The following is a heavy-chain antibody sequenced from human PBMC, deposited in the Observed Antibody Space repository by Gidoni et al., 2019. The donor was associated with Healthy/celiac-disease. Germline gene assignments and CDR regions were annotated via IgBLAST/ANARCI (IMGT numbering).Heavy chain of an antibody. CDR1: GFTFSSYA. CDR3: AKGGRQQLVHYYYMDV. CDR2: ISGSGGST. D-gene: IGHD6-13*01. V-gene: IGHV3-23*01. J-gene: IGHJ6*03. Sequence: EVQLLESGGGLVQPGGSLRLSCAASGFTFSSYAMSWVRQAPGKGLEWVSAISGSGGSTYYADSVKGRFTISRDNSKNTLYLQMNSLRAEDTAVYYCAKGGRQQLVHYYYMDVWGKGTTVTVSS.